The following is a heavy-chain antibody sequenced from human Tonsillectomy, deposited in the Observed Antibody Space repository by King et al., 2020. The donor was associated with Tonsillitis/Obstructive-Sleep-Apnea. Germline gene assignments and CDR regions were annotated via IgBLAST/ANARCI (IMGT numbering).Heavy chain of an antibody. V-gene: IGHV3-30*18. D-gene: IGHD6-19*01. CDR1: GFTFSSYG. J-gene: IGHJ6*02. CDR2: ISHDGSNK. Sequence: VQLVESGGGVVQPGRSLRLSCAASGFTFSSYGMHWVRQAPGKGLEWVAVISHDGSNKYYADSVKGRFTISRDNSKNTLYLQMNSLRAEDTAVYYCAKARGWVNYYYYGMDVWGQGTTVTVSS. CDR3: AKARGWVNYYYYGMDV.